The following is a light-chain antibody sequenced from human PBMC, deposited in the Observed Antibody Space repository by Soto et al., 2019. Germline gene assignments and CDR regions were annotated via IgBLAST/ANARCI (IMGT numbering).Light chain of an antibody. CDR1: SSDICGYNY. V-gene: IGLV2-14*01. J-gene: IGLJ3*02. CDR3: LSFTSSTALRV. CDR2: GVS. Sequence: QSVLTQPASVSGSPGQSITISCTGTSSDICGYNYVSWYQHHPGKAPKLLIYGVSNRPSGVSARFSGSKSGNTASLTISGLQAEDEANYICLSFTSSTALRVFGGGTALTVL.